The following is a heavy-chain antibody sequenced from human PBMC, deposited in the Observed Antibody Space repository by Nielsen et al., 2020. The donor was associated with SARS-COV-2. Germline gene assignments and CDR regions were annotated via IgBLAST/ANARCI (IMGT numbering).Heavy chain of an antibody. Sequence: ASVKVSCKASGYNFTNHDINWVRQAPGQGLEWMGWISAYNGNTNYAQKLQGRVTMTTDTSTSTAYMELRSLRSDDTAVYYCARAPLGYSYGYDYWGQGTLVTVSS. V-gene: IGHV1-18*01. D-gene: IGHD5-18*01. CDR1: GYNFTNHD. J-gene: IGHJ4*02. CDR3: ARAPLGYSYGYDY. CDR2: ISAYNGNT.